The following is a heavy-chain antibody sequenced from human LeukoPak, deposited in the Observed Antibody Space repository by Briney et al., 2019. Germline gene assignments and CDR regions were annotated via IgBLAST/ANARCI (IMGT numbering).Heavy chain of an antibody. CDR1: GGSFSGYY. CDR3: ARVASTKYYYDSSGYMRWFDP. D-gene: IGHD3-22*01. J-gene: IGHJ5*02. V-gene: IGHV3-11*04. Sequence: LSLTCAVYGGSFSGYYWSWIRQPPGKGLEWVSYISSSGSTIYYADSVKGRFTISRDNAKNSLYLQMNSLRAEDTAVYYCARVASTKYYYDSSGYMRWFDPWGQGTLVTVSS. CDR2: ISSSGSTI.